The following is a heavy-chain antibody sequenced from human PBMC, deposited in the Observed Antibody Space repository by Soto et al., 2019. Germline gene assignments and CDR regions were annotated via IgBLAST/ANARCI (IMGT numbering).Heavy chain of an antibody. CDR1: GFTFSGPD. J-gene: IGHJ6*02. CDR2: ISSSGRTS. CDR3: AKGSILHGPHYYGMDV. Sequence: PGGSLRLSCMISGFTFSGPDMNCIRQAPGKGLEWISYISSSGRTSHYADSVKGRFTISRDNSKNILYLQMSRLRAEATAVYYCAKGSILHGPHYYGMDVWGPGTTVTVSS. D-gene: IGHD2-21*01. V-gene: IGHV3-11*01.